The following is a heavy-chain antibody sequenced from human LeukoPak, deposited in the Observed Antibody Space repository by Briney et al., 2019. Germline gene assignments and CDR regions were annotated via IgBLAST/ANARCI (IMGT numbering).Heavy chain of an antibody. J-gene: IGHJ4*02. Sequence: GGSLRLSCAASGFTFSSHAMSWVRQAPGKGLEWISTIRGSGTTTFYADSVKARFTISRDNSKSTVYLEMLSLRVEDTAIYYCAKGVVAGFYRDWGQGTLVSVSS. V-gene: IGHV3-23*01. CDR1: GFTFSSHA. CDR3: AKGVVAGFYRD. CDR2: IRGSGTTT. D-gene: IGHD6-19*01.